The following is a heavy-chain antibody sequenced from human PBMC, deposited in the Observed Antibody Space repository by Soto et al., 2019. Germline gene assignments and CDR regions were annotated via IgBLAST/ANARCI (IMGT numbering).Heavy chain of an antibody. V-gene: IGHV4-34*01. J-gene: IGHJ6*03. CDR3: ARGVGCTNGVCSDYYYYYMDV. Sequence: QVQLQQWGAGLLKPSETLSLTCAVYGGSFSGYYWSWIRQPPGKGLEWIGEINHSGSTNYNPSLKSRVTISVDTSKNQFSLKLSSVNAADTAVYYCARGVGCTNGVCSDYYYYYMDVWGKGTTVTVSS. CDR2: INHSGST. D-gene: IGHD2-8*01. CDR1: GGSFSGYY.